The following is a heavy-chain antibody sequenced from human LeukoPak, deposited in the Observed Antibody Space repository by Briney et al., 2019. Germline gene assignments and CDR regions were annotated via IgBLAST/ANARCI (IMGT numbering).Heavy chain of an antibody. CDR1: GYTFTSYG. Sequence: ASVKVSCKASGYTFTSYGISWVRQAPGQGLEWMGWISAYNGNTNYAQKLQGRVTMTTDISTSTAYMELRSLRSDDTAVYYCARARYYYDSSGYRDYYYYYMDVWGKGTTVTISS. CDR2: ISAYNGNT. D-gene: IGHD3-22*01. J-gene: IGHJ6*03. V-gene: IGHV1-18*01. CDR3: ARARYYYDSSGYRDYYYYYMDV.